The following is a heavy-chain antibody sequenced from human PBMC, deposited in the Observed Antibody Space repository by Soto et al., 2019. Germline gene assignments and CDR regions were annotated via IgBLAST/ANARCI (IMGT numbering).Heavy chain of an antibody. CDR1: GFSLTTSGVG. V-gene: IGHV2-5*02. CDR3: ARSIAARPVLGALAM. D-gene: IGHD6-6*01. CDR2: IYWDVDK. J-gene: IGHJ3*02. Sequence: QITLKESGPTLVKPTQTLTLTCTFSGFSLTTSGVGVGWIRQPPGKALELLALIYWDVDKRYSPSLKSRVTITKDTSKNQVVLTMTNVGPVDTATYYCARSIAARPVLGALAMWGQGTMVSVSS.